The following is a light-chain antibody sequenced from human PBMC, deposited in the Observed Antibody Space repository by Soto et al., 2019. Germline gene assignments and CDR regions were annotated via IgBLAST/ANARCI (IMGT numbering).Light chain of an antibody. CDR3: QQYGISPRT. CDR2: GAS. Sequence: EILLTHSPGTLSLSPGERATLSCRASQSVSSSYLAWYQQKPGQAPRLLIYGASSRATGIPDRFSGSGSGTDFTLTISRLEPEDFAVYYCQQYGISPRTFGQGTKVDIK. V-gene: IGKV3-20*01. CDR1: QSVSSSY. J-gene: IGKJ1*01.